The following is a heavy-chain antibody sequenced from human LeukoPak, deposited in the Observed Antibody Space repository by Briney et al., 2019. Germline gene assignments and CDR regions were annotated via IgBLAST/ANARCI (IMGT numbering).Heavy chain of an antibody. CDR1: GGSFNSDDYY. CDR3: ASGPRNYYYSGSYHY. Sequence: PSETLSLTCGVSGGSFNSDDYYWNWIRQPPGRGLEWIGYIYYGGNTNYNPSLRSRVTISMDTSKNRFSLKVNSVTAADTAVYFCASGPRNYYYSGSYHYWGQGTLVTVSS. V-gene: IGHV4-61*08. CDR2: IYYGGNT. D-gene: IGHD3-10*01. J-gene: IGHJ4*02.